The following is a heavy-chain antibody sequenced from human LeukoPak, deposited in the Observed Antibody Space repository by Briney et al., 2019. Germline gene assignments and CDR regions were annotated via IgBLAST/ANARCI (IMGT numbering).Heavy chain of an antibody. CDR2: ISYDGSNK. V-gene: IGHV3-30*18. Sequence: GGSLRLSCAASGFTFSSYGMHWVRQALGKGLEWVAVISYDGSNKYYADSVKGRFTISRDNSRNTLYLQMNSLRAEDTAVYYCAKILAYGEDVWGQGTTVTVSS. CDR1: GFTFSSYG. CDR3: AKILAYGEDV. D-gene: IGHD2-15*01. J-gene: IGHJ6*02.